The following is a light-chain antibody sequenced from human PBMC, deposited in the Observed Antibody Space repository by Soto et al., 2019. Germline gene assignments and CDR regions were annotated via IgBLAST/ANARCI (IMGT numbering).Light chain of an antibody. CDR1: QTVSSY. Sequence: EIVLTQSPATLSLSPGDRATLSCRARQTVSSYLAWYQQKPGQAPRLLIYDASSRATGIPARFSGSGSGTDFTLTITSLEPEDFAIYYCQQRSDWPSTFGGGTKVDIK. V-gene: IGKV3-11*01. CDR2: DAS. J-gene: IGKJ4*01. CDR3: QQRSDWPST.